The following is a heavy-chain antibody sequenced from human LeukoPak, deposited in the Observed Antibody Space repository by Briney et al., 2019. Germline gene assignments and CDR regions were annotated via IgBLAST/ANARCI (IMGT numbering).Heavy chain of an antibody. Sequence: PGGSLRLSCAASGFTFSSYAMHWVRQAPGKGLEWVAVISYDGSNKYYADSVKGRFTISRDNSKNTLYLQMNSLRAEDTAVYYCARDFREFLLTGYDAGYWGQGTLVTVSS. J-gene: IGHJ4*02. V-gene: IGHV3-30-3*01. CDR2: ISYDGSNK. CDR3: ARDFREFLLTGYDAGY. D-gene: IGHD3-9*01. CDR1: GFTFSSYA.